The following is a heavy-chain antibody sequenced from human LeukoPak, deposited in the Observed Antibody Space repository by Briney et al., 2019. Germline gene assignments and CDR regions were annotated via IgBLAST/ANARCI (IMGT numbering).Heavy chain of an antibody. CDR1: GGSFSGYY. V-gene: IGHV4-34*01. Sequence: SETLSLTCAVYGGSFSGYYWSWIRQPPGKGLEWIGEINHSGSTNYNPPLKSRVTISVDTAKSQFSLRLTSMTAADTAVYYCASSVRGRGAAAGSYYYYYYMDVWGKGTTVTVSS. D-gene: IGHD6-13*01. CDR2: INHSGST. CDR3: ASSVRGRGAAAGSYYYYYYMDV. J-gene: IGHJ6*03.